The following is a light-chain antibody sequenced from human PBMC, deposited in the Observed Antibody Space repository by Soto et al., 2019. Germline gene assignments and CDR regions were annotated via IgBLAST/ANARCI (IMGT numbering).Light chain of an antibody. CDR1: QSISNY. J-gene: IGKJ5*01. V-gene: IGKV1-39*01. CDR2: AAS. CDR3: QQSYSTPPIT. Sequence: DIRMTQSPSSLSASVGDRVTITCRPSQSISNYLNWYQKKPGKAPKLLIYAASSLQSGVPSRFSGSGSGTDFTLTISSLQPEDFATYYCQQSYSTPPITFGQGTRLDIK.